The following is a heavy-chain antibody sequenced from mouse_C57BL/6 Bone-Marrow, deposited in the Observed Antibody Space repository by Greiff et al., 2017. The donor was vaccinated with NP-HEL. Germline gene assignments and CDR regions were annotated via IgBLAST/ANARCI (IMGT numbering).Heavy chain of an antibody. V-gene: IGHV1-55*01. Sequence: VQLQEPGAELVKPGASVKMSCKASGYTFTSYWITWVKQRPAQGLAWIGDIYPDGGSTNYNAKFKSKATLTVDTSTSTAYLKISSLTAEDSAVYYCADDDYEGYFDVWGTGTTVTVSS. CDR1: GYTFTSYW. CDR2: IYPDGGST. J-gene: IGHJ1*03. D-gene: IGHD2-4*01. CDR3: ADDDYEGYFDV.